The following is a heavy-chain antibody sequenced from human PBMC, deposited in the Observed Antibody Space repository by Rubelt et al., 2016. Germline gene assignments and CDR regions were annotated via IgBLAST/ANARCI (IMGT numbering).Heavy chain of an antibody. J-gene: IGHJ5*02. V-gene: IGHV1-18*01. CDR3: ASGTGGSSSSSFDP. Sequence: QVQLVQSGAEVKKPGASVKVSCKASGYTFTSYGISWVRQAPGQGLEWMGWISAYNGNTNHARKVQGPVPMTTATSTGTAYRELRSLGADATAVYDCASGTGGSSSSSFDPWGQGTLVTVSS. CDR1: GYTFTSYG. D-gene: IGHD6-13*01. CDR2: ISAYNGNT.